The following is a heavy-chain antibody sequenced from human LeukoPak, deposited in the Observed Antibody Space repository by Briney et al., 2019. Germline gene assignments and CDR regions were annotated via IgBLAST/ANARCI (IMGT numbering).Heavy chain of an antibody. Sequence: PGGSLRLSCTASGFIFSSYWMNWVRQAPGKGLEWVANIQQAGTEKYYVDSVKGRFTISRDNAKNSLYLQMNSLRAEDTAVYYCARDQGWNLVNWFDPWGQGTLVTVSS. CDR3: ARDQGWNLVNWFDP. V-gene: IGHV3-7*01. CDR2: IQQAGTEK. D-gene: IGHD1-1*01. CDR1: GFIFSSYW. J-gene: IGHJ5*02.